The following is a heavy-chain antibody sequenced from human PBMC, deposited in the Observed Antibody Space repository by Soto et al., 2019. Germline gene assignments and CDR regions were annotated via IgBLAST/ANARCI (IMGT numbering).Heavy chain of an antibody. D-gene: IGHD2-2*01. Sequence: QVQLQESGPGLVKPSQTLSLTCTVSGGSISSGDYYWSWIRQPPGKGLEWIGNIYYSGNTYSNPSLKSRLTISVDTSKNQFPLKLDSVTAADTAVYYCARASNYWSTTSWPTDYGLDVWGEGTTVTVSS. CDR3: ARASNYWSTTSWPTDYGLDV. J-gene: IGHJ6*04. V-gene: IGHV4-30-4*01. CDR1: GGSISSGDYY. CDR2: IYYSGNT.